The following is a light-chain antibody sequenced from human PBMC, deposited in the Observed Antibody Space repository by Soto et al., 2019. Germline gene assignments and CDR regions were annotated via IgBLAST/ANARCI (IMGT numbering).Light chain of an antibody. CDR2: GAS. J-gene: IGKJ4*01. Sequence: EIVLTQSPGTLSLSPGERATLSCRASQSVSSSYLAWYQQKPGQAPRLLIYGASSRATGIPDRFSGSGSGTDFTLTISRLEPEDFAVYYCHQYDSSDLTFGGGTKVEIK. CDR1: QSVSSSY. CDR3: HQYDSSDLT. V-gene: IGKV3-20*01.